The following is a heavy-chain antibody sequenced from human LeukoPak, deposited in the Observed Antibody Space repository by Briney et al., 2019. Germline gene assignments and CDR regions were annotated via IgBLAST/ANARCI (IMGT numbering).Heavy chain of an antibody. Sequence: SETRSLTCTVSGGSISSSSYYWRWIRQPPGKGLERIGSIYYSGSTYYNPSLKSRVTISVDTSKNQFSLKLSSVTAADTAVYYCARHASYHYDSSGYYFDYCGQGTLVTVSS. D-gene: IGHD3-22*01. J-gene: IGHJ4*02. CDR1: GGSISSSSYY. CDR3: ARHASYHYDSSGYYFDY. V-gene: IGHV4-39*01. CDR2: IYYSGST.